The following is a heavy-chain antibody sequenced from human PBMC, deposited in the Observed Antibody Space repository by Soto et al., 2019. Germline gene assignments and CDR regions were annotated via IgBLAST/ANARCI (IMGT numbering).Heavy chain of an antibody. CDR1: SGSISPYY. Sequence: QVQLQESGPGLVKPSETLSVTCTVSSGSISPYYWSWLRQPAGKGLEWIGRIYSSGAANYNPSLKSRVTMSVDMSRNQFSRKLGSVTAADTAVYFCARDLYGDYGAFDIWCDGTMVTVSS. J-gene: IGHJ3*02. CDR2: IYSSGAA. CDR3: ARDLYGDYGAFDI. D-gene: IGHD4-17*01. V-gene: IGHV4-4*07.